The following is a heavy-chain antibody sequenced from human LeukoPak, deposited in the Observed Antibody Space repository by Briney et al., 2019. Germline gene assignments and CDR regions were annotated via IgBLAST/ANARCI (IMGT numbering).Heavy chain of an antibody. J-gene: IGHJ3*02. D-gene: IGHD1-26*01. Sequence: GGSLRLSCAASGFTFSDYYMIWIRQAPGKGLEWVSYIIGSSTYTNYADSVKGRFTISRDNAKNSLYLQMNSLRAEDTAVYYCARIAYSYDAFDIWGQGTTVTVSS. CDR3: ARIAYSYDAFDI. V-gene: IGHV3-11*03. CDR1: GFTFSDYY. CDR2: IIGSSTYT.